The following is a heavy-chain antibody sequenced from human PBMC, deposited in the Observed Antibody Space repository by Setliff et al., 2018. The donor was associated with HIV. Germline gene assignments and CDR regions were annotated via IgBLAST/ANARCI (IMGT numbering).Heavy chain of an antibody. D-gene: IGHD5-12*01. CDR1: GYYFTTFW. CDR2: IYPGDSDT. Sequence: GESLKISCKGSGYYFTTFWIGWVRQVPGKGLEWMGIIYPGDSDTKYSPSFQGQVTISADKSISTAYLQWSSLKASDTAMYYCARHGGYNPLDYWGQGTLVTVSS. J-gene: IGHJ4*02. V-gene: IGHV5-51*01. CDR3: ARHGGYNPLDY.